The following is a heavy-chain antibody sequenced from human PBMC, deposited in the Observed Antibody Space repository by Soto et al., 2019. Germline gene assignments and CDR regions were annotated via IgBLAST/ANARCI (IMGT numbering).Heavy chain of an antibody. J-gene: IGHJ4*02. V-gene: IGHV6-1*02. Sequence: QVQLQQSGPGLVKPSQTLSLTCAIAGDSVSNNGAAWNWIRQSPSGGLEWLGRTYYRSKWFNDYAVSVKSRITISPDTSKNQFSLQLNAVTPDDTAVYYCARDPPTMLYDFDCWGQGTLVTVSS. D-gene: IGHD2-8*01. CDR3: ARDPPTMLYDFDC. CDR1: GDSVSNNGAA. CDR2: TYYRSKWFN.